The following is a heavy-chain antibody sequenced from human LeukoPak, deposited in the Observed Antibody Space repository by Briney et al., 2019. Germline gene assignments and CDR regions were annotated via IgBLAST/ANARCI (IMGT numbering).Heavy chain of an antibody. D-gene: IGHD6-13*01. CDR3: ARTPSSEQQLFFDY. CDR1: GFTFSSYG. CDR2: IRYDGSNK. V-gene: IGHV3-30*02. Sequence: PGGSLRLFCAASGFTFSSYGMHWVRQAPGKGLEWVAFIRYDGSNKYYADSLKGRFTISRDNAKNSLYLQMNSLRAEDTAIYYCARTPSSEQQLFFDYWGQGTLVTVSS. J-gene: IGHJ4*02.